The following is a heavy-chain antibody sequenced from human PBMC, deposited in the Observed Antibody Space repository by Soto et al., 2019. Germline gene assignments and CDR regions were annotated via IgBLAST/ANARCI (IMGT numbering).Heavy chain of an antibody. D-gene: IGHD6-19*01. V-gene: IGHV3-23*01. CDR1: GFTFSSYA. Sequence: GGSLRLSCAASGFTFSSYAMSWVRQAPGKGLEWVSAISGSGGSTYYADSVKGRFTISRDNSKNTLYLQMNSLRAEDTAVYYCAQAWTVAPPGRAYFDYWGQGTLVTVSS. J-gene: IGHJ4*02. CDR3: AQAWTVAPPGRAYFDY. CDR2: ISGSGGST.